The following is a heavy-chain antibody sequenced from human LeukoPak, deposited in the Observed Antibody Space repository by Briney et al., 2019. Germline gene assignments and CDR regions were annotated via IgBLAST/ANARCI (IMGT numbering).Heavy chain of an antibody. CDR1: GGSISSYY. Sequence: SETLSLTCTVSGGSISSYYWSWIRQPAGKGLEWIGRIYTSGSTNYNPSLKSRVTISLDTSKNQFSLKLSSVTAADTAVYYCARGHGVVVVAADLDYWGQGTLVTVSS. CDR3: ARGHGVVVVAADLDY. D-gene: IGHD2-15*01. V-gene: IGHV4-4*07. J-gene: IGHJ4*02. CDR2: IYTSGST.